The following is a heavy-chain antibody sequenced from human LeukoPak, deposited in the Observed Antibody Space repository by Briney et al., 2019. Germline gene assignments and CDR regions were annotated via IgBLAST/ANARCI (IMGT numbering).Heavy chain of an antibody. J-gene: IGHJ4*02. CDR2: IRYDGSNK. Sequence: GGSLRLSCAASGFTFSSYGMHWVRQAPGKGLEWVAFIRYDGSNKYYADSVKGRFTISRDNPKNTLYLQMNSLRAEDTAVYYCAKDLSMYSSSSMDYWGQGTLVTVSS. CDR3: AKDLSMYSSSSMDY. D-gene: IGHD6-13*01. CDR1: GFTFSSYG. V-gene: IGHV3-30*02.